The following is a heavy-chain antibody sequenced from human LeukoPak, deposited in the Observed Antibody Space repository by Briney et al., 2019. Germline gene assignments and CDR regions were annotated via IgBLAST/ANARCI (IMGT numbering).Heavy chain of an antibody. Sequence: GGSLRLSCATSGFTFSSYWMSWVRQAPGKGLEWVADIKEDGREKYYVDSVKGRFTISRDNTKNTLYLQMNSLRAEDTAVYYCARVYGGSYYYYYYVDVWGKGTTVTVSS. J-gene: IGHJ6*03. V-gene: IGHV3-7*01. CDR1: GFTFSSYW. CDR3: ARVYGGSYYYYYYVDV. D-gene: IGHD4-23*01. CDR2: IKEDGREK.